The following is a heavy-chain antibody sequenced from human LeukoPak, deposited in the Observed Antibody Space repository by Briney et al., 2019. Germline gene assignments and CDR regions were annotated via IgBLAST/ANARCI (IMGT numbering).Heavy chain of an antibody. V-gene: IGHV4-59*08. J-gene: IGHJ4*02. D-gene: IGHD4-17*01. CDR2: VFYSGSN. Sequence: ETLSLTCSVSGGSIIGHWWSWIRQPPGKGLEWIGDVFYSGSNNYNPSLKSRLTISLDTSKSQFSLNLRSVTATDTAMYYCARRNTADASIDFWGQGTLVTASS. CDR1: GGSIIGHW. CDR3: ARRNTADASIDF.